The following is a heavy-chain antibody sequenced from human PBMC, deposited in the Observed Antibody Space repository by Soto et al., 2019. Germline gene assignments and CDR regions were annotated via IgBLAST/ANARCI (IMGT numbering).Heavy chain of an antibody. D-gene: IGHD3-9*01. Sequence: LSLTCAVYGGSFSGYYWSWIRQPPGKGLEWIGEINHSGSTNYNPSLKSRVTISVDTSKNQFSLKLSSVTAADTAVYYCARSKVHPSYYDILTGFVCRTTSPFDYWGQGTLVTVSS. V-gene: IGHV4-34*01. CDR1: GGSFSGYY. CDR2: INHSGST. CDR3: ARSKVHPSYYDILTGFVCRTTSPFDY. J-gene: IGHJ4*02.